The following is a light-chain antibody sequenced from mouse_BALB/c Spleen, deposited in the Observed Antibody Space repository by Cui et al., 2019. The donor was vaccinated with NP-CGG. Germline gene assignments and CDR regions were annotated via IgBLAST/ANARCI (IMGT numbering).Light chain of an antibody. V-gene: IGLV1*01. J-gene: IGLJ1*01. CDR3: ALWYSNHWV. CDR2: GTN. CDR1: TGAVTTSNY. Sequence: AVVTQESALPTSPRETVQLTWRSSTGAVTTSNYANWVQEKPDHLFTGLIGGTNNRVPGVPARFSGSLIGDKAALTITGAQTEDEAIYFCALWYSNHWVFGGGTKLTVL.